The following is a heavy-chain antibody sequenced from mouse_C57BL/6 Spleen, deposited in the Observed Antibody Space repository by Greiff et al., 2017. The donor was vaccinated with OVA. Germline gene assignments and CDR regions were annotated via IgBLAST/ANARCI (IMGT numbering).Heavy chain of an antibody. CDR3: AKNWDVDY. J-gene: IGHJ2*01. CDR1: GFTFSDYG. D-gene: IGHD4-1*01. CDR2: ISSGSSTI. Sequence: VQLKESGGGLVKPGGSLKLSCAASGFTFSDYGMHWVRQAPEKGLEWVAYISSGSSTIYYADTVKGRFTISRDNAKNTLFLQMTSLRSEDTAMYYCAKNWDVDYWGQGTTLTVSS. V-gene: IGHV5-17*01.